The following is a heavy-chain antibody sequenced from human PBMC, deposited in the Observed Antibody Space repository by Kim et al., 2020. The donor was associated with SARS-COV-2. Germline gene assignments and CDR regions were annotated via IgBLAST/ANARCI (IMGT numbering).Heavy chain of an antibody. V-gene: IGHV3-7*01. CDR3: ASGSAFASGSFYRHFDY. Sequence: GGSLRLSCAASGITFSDYWVTWVRQAPGKGLEWVANIKQDGSETNYVDSVRGRFIISRDSAKNSVYLQMNSLRAEDTALYDCASGSAFASGSFYRHFDYWGQGTLVTVSS. CDR2: IKQDGSET. D-gene: IGHD3-10*01. CDR1: GITFSDYW. J-gene: IGHJ4*02.